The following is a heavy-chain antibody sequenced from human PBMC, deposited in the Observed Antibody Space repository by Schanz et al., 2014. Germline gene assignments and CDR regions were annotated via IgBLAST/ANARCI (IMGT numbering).Heavy chain of an antibody. CDR3: AREGTVIRGLSGWFDP. CDR1: GYTFTAYY. V-gene: IGHV1-2*06. J-gene: IGHJ5*02. Sequence: QVQLVQSGPEVEKPGASVKVSCKTSGYTFTAYYMHWVRQAPGQGLEYMGRINPNSGGTNFAQKFQGRVTMTRDTSISTVYMELSRLRSDDTAVYYCAREGTVIRGLSGWFDPWGQGTLVTVSS. CDR2: INPNSGGT. D-gene: IGHD3-10*01.